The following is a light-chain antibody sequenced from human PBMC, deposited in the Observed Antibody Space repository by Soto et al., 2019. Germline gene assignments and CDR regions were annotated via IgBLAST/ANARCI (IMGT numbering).Light chain of an antibody. V-gene: IGKV3-20*01. J-gene: IGKJ5*01. CDR1: QTISSSY. CDR2: GAS. Sequence: EIVLTQSPGTLSLSPGERATLSCRASQTISSSYLAWYQQKPAKPPRLLMSGYGASARATGIPDRFSGSGSGTDFTLTISRLEPEDFAVYYCQQYGSSPITFGQGTRLDIK. CDR3: QQYGSSPIT.